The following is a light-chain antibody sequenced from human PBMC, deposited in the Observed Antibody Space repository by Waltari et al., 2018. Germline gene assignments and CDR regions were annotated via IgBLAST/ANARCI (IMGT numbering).Light chain of an antibody. J-gene: IGLJ2*01. V-gene: IGLV1-44*01. CDR3: AAWDDSLNGVI. CDR2: SNN. CDR1: SSNIGSNS. Sequence: QSVLTQPPSASGTPGQRVTISCSGSSSNIGSNSINWYQQLPGTAPKLLIYSNNQRPAGVPDRFSGSKSGTSASLAIIGLQSEDEADYHCAAWDDSLNGVIFGGGTKLTVL.